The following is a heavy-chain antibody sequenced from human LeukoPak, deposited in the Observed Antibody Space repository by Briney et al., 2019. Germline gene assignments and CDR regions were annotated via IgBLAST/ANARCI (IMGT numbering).Heavy chain of an antibody. V-gene: IGHV3-15*01. CDR1: GFTFSNAW. D-gene: IGHD3-10*01. J-gene: IGHJ5*02. CDR2: IKRKSDGGTP. CDR3: VTGGHYFGT. Sequence: GGSLRLSCAASGFTFSNAWMSWVRQAPGKGLEWVGRIKRKSDGGTPDYAAPVKGRFTISRDDSINTLYLQMNSLKTDDTAVYHCVTGGHYFGTWGQGTLVTVSP.